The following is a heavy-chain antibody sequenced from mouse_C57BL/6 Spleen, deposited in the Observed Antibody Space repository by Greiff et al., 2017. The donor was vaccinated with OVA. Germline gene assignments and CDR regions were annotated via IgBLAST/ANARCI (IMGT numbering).Heavy chain of an antibody. Sequence: QVQLQQPGTELVKPGASVKLSCKASGYTFTSYWMHWVKQRPGQGLEWIGNINPSNGGTNYNEKFKSKFTLTVDNASNQAYMQLSSLATENSAVYSGADETAQATCAYWGQGTLVTVSA. CDR2: INPSNGGT. D-gene: IGHD3-2*02. V-gene: IGHV1-53*01. J-gene: IGHJ3*01. CDR3: ADETAQATCAY. CDR1: GYTFTSYW.